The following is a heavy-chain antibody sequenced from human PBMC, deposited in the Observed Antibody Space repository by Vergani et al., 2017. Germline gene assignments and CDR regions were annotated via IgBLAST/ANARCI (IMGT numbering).Heavy chain of an antibody. Sequence: QVQLQQWGAGLLKPSETLSLTCAVYGGSFSGYYWSWIRQPPGKGLEWIGYIYYSGSTNYNPSLKSRVTISVDTSKNQFSLKLSSVTAADTAVYYCARIGYSGYEIDYWGQGTLVTVSS. V-gene: IGHV4-34*11. J-gene: IGHJ4*02. D-gene: IGHD5-12*01. CDR3: ARIGYSGYEIDY. CDR2: IYYSGST. CDR1: GGSFSGYY.